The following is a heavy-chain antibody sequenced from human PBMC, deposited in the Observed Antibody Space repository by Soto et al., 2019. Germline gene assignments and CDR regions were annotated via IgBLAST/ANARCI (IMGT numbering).Heavy chain of an antibody. Sequence: QVQLQESGPGLVRPSETLSLTCTVSGGSISNYNWNWIRQSAGKGLEWIGRIYSSGTTYYKSSLKSRVTMSVETFSNQISLKLSSVTAADTAMYYCARERTYQLSGDDALDIWGLGTMVTVSS. CDR2: IYSSGTT. J-gene: IGHJ3*02. CDR1: GGSISNYN. D-gene: IGHD2-2*01. CDR3: ARERTYQLSGDDALDI. V-gene: IGHV4-4*07.